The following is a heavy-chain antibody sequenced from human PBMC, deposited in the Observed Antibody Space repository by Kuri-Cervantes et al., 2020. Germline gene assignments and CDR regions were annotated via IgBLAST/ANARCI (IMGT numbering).Heavy chain of an antibody. CDR2: IYYSGST. CDR3: ARGGTTVTDYYFDY. Sequence: LRLSCTVSGGPISRGDYYWSWIRQPPGKGLEWIGYIYYSGSTYYNPSLKSRLTISVDTSKNQFSLKLSSVTAADTAVYYCARGGTTVTDYYFDYWGQGALVTVSS. CDR1: GGPISRGDYY. V-gene: IGHV4-30-4*01. D-gene: IGHD4-17*01. J-gene: IGHJ4*02.